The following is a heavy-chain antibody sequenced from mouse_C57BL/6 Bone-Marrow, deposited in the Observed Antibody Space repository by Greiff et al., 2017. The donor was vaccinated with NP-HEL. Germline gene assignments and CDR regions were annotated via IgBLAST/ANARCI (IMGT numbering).Heavy chain of an antibody. J-gene: IGHJ3*01. Sequence: EVKLMESGGGLVKPGGSLKLSCAASGFTFSDYGMHWVRQAPEKGLEWVAYISSGSSTIYYADTVKGRFTISRDNAKNTLFLQMTSLRSEDTAMYYCANSNYVPFAYWGQGTLVTVSA. D-gene: IGHD2-5*01. CDR3: ANSNYVPFAY. CDR2: ISSGSSTI. V-gene: IGHV5-17*01. CDR1: GFTFSDYG.